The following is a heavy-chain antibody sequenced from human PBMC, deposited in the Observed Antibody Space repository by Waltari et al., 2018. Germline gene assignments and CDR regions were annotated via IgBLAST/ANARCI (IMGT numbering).Heavy chain of an antibody. CDR2: IYYSGST. Sequence: QLQLQESGPGLVKPSETLSLTCTVSGGSISSSSYYWGWIRQPPGQGLEWIGSIYYSGSTDYNPALKSRVTISLDTSKNQCSLKLSAWTAADTAVYYCARNKIFWSGYSGSSNWFDPWGQGTLVTVSS. J-gene: IGHJ5*02. CDR1: GGSISSSSYY. D-gene: IGHD3-3*01. V-gene: IGHV4-39*01. CDR3: ARNKIFWSGYSGSSNWFDP.